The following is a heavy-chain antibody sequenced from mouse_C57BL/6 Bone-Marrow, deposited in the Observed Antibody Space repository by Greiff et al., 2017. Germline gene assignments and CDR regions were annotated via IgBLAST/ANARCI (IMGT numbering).Heavy chain of an antibody. CDR1: GFSLTSYG. V-gene: IGHV2-3*01. J-gene: IGHJ2*01. CDR2: ICGDGST. D-gene: IGHD3-2*02. CDR3: AKRGSSGHYFDY. Sequence: VKLVESGPGLVAPSQSLSITCTVSGFSLTSYGVSWVRQPPGKGLEWLGVICGDGSTNYHSALISRLSISKDKSKSHVFLKLNSLQTDDTATYDCAKRGSSGHYFDYWGQGTTLTVPS.